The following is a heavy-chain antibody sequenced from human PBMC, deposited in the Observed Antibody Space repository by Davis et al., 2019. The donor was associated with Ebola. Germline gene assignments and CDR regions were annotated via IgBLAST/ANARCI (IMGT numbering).Heavy chain of an antibody. J-gene: IGHJ6*02. V-gene: IGHV3-48*03. Sequence: PGGSLRLSCEASGFTLSSYEINWVRQAPGKGLEWVSSIIGGFTTLKYADSVKGRFTISGDSAKNSLILQMNSLRAEDTAVYYCARGSIQQVANSYRYYGMDVWGQGTTVTVSS. CDR1: GFTLSSYE. CDR3: ARGSIQQVANSYRYYGMDV. CDR2: IIGGFTTL. D-gene: IGHD5-18*01.